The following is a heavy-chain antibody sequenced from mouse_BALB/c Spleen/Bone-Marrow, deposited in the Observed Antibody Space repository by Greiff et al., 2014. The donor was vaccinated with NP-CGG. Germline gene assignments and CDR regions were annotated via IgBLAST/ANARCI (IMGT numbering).Heavy chain of an antibody. CDR2: INPYNDGT. V-gene: IGHV1-14*01. Sequence: EVQLVESGPELVKPGASVKMSCKASGYTFTSYVIHWVKQKPGQGLEWIGYINPYNDGTKYNEKFKGKATLTSDKSSSTAYMELSSRTSEDSAVYYCARGGYYGTSLYWYFDVWGAGTTVTVSS. D-gene: IGHD1-1*01. CDR1: GYTFTSYV. CDR3: ARGGYYGTSLYWYFDV. J-gene: IGHJ1*01.